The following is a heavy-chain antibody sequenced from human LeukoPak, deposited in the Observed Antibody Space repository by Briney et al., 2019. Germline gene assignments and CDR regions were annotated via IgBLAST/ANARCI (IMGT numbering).Heavy chain of an antibody. CDR1: WFTFNSYA. V-gene: IGHV3-23*01. CDR2: ISCCGGST. Sequence: GGFLKLSCAASWFTFNSYAMSWVRQAPGKGLEWVSAISCCGGSTYYADSVKGRFTISRDNSKNTLYLQMNSLRAEDTAVYYCAKDLGYSSSWYQSNWFDPWGQGTLVTVSS. CDR3: AKDLGYSSSWYQSNWFDP. J-gene: IGHJ5*02. D-gene: IGHD6-13*01.